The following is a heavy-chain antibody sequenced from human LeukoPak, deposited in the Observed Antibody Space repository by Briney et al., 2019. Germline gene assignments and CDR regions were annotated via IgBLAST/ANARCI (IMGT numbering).Heavy chain of an antibody. J-gene: IGHJ4*02. CDR1: GGSISSGGYS. CDR2: IYHSGNT. V-gene: IGHV4-30-2*01. CDR3: ARAWTGYRSSWTIDY. Sequence: SETLSLTCAVSGGSISSGGYSWNWIRQPPGKGLEWIGYIYHSGNTYYNPSLKSRVTISVDGSKNQFSLKLSSVTAADTAVYYCARAWTGYRSSWTIDYWGQGTLITVSS. D-gene: IGHD6-13*01.